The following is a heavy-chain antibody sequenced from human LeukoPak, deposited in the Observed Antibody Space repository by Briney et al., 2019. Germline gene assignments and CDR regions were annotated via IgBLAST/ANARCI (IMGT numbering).Heavy chain of an antibody. D-gene: IGHD3-3*01. CDR1: GSTLPELS. CDR2: FDPEDGET. CDR3: ATMSIFGVVIRDY. J-gene: IGHJ4*02. Sequence: GASVKVSCKVSGSTLPELSMPWVRKAPGKGLGWMGGFDPEDGETIYAQKFQGRVTMTEDTSTDTAYMELSSLRSEDTAVYYCATMSIFGVVIRDYWGQGTLVTVSS. V-gene: IGHV1-24*01.